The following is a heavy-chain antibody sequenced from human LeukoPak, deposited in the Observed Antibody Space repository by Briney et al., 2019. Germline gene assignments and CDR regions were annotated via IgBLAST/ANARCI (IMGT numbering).Heavy chain of an antibody. V-gene: IGHV3-23*01. CDR1: GFTFSSYA. D-gene: IGHD3-22*01. CDR3: ARSSGYYYFYAFDI. Sequence: GGSLRLSCAASGFTFSSYAMSWVRQAPGKGLEWVSAISGSGGGTYYADSVKGRFTISRDNSKNTLYLQMNSLRAEDTAVYYCARSSGYYYFYAFDIWGQGTMVTVSS. CDR2: ISGSGGGT. J-gene: IGHJ3*02.